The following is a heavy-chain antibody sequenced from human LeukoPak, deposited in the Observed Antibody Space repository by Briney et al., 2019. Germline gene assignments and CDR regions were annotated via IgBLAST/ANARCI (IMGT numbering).Heavy chain of an antibody. CDR2: INHSGST. V-gene: IGHV4-34*01. CDR3: ARGRRLGSGSYCPANYYYYYMDV. Sequence: SETLSLTCAVYGGSFSGYYWSWIRQPPGKGLEWIGEINHSGSTNYNPSLKSRVTISVDTSKNQFSLKLSSVTAADTAVYYCARGRRLGSGSYCPANYYYYYMDVWGKGTTVTVSS. J-gene: IGHJ6*03. CDR1: GGSFSGYY. D-gene: IGHD3-10*02.